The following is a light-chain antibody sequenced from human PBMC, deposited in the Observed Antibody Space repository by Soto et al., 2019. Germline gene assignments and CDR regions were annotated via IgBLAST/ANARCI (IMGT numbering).Light chain of an antibody. CDR3: QQLNSYPLT. CDR1: QTVSSNY. V-gene: IGKV3D-20*02. Sequence: EIVLTQSPDTLSLSPGERATLSCRASQTVSSNYLAWCQQRPGQAPRLLIYGASTRAAGIPDRFSGSGSGTDFTLTISSLQPEDFATYYCQQLNSYPLTFGGGTKVDIK. CDR2: GAS. J-gene: IGKJ4*02.